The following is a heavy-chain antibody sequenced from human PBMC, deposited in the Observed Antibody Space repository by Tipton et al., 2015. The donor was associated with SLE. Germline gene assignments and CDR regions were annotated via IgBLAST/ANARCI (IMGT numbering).Heavy chain of an antibody. J-gene: IGHJ4*02. V-gene: IGHV3-74*01. D-gene: IGHD3-3*01. CDR1: GFTFSSYW. CDR3: ATTKIRTYYDFSLDY. Sequence: SLRLSCAASGFTFSSYWMHWVRQAPGKGLVWVSRINSDGSSTSYADSVKGRFTISRDNAENSLFLQMNGLRAEDTALYYCATTKIRTYYDFSLDYWGQGTQVTVSS. CDR2: INSDGSST.